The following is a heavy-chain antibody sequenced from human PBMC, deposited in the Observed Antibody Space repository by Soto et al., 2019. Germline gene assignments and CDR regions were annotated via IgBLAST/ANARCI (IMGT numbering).Heavy chain of an antibody. D-gene: IGHD3-22*01. V-gene: IGHV4-31*03. J-gene: IGHJ4*02. CDR1: GGSISSGGYY. CDR2: IYYSGST. Sequence: SETLSLTCTVSGGSISSGGYYWSWIRQHPGKGLEWIGYIYYSGSTYYNPSLKSRVTISVDTSKNQFSLKLSSVTAADTAVYYCERYYYRPGGYFDYWGQGTLVTVSS. CDR3: ERYYYRPGGYFDY.